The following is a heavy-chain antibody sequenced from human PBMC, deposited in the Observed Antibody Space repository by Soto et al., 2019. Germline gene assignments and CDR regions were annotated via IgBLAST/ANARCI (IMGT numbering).Heavy chain of an antibody. CDR1: GVSVSNRTHY. D-gene: IGHD1-7*01. Sequence: SETLSLTCEVSGVSVSNRTHYWTWIRQPPGKGLEWIGFLYYGGTNYNPSLKSRVTISLDKSENQFSLKVTSLTAADTAVYYCASRDPGTSVDYWGQGTLVTVSS. V-gene: IGHV4-61*05. J-gene: IGHJ4*02. CDR3: ASRDPGTSVDY. CDR2: LYYGGT.